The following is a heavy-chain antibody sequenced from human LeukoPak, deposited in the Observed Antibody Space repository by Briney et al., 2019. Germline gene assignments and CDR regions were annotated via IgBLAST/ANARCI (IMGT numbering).Heavy chain of an antibody. Sequence: GGSLRLSCAASGFDFSSYIMNWVRQAPGKGLEWVSSISDSGGATYYADSVKGRFTISRDNSKNTLYLQMNSLRAEDTAVYYCEARSRDCGGDCFSDYWGQGTLVTVSS. CDR1: GFDFSSYI. D-gene: IGHD2-21*02. CDR3: EARSRDCGGDCFSDY. CDR2: ISDSGGAT. V-gene: IGHV3-23*01. J-gene: IGHJ4*02.